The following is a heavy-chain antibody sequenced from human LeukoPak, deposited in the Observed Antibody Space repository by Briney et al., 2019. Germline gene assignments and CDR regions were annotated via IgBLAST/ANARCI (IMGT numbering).Heavy chain of an antibody. CDR2: IFYSGNT. V-gene: IGHV4-39*01. D-gene: IGHD5-18*01. CDR3: ASAIQLWLPTLFDY. CDR1: GGSISGSTYY. Sequence: SETLSLTCTVSGGSISGSTYYWGWIRQPPGKGLEWTGRIFYSGNTYYDPSLKSRVTMSVDTSKNQFSLKLSSVTDADTAVYYCASAIQLWLPTLFDYWGQGTLVTVSS. J-gene: IGHJ4*02.